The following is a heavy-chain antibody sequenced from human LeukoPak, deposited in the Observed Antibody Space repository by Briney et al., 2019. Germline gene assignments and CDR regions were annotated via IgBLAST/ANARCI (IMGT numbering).Heavy chain of an antibody. CDR2: ISGSGGST. Sequence: SGGSLRLSCAASGFTFSSYAMSWVRQAPGKGLEWVSAISGSGGSTYYADSVKGRFTISRDNSKNTLYLQMNSLRAEDTAVYYCAKLGGNGITIFGVVNKGVDYWGQGTLVTVSS. D-gene: IGHD3-3*01. V-gene: IGHV3-23*01. CDR1: GFTFSSYA. J-gene: IGHJ4*02. CDR3: AKLGGNGITIFGVVNKGVDY.